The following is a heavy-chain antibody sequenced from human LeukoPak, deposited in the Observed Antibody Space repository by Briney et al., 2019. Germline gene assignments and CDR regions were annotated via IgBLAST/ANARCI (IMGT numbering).Heavy chain of an antibody. V-gene: IGHV3-30*02. CDR3: ARDWLLRVLDI. J-gene: IGHJ3*02. CDR2: IRDDGSKT. Sequence: LSGGSLRLSCVASAFTFSNYGMHWVRQAPGKGLEWVAFIRDDGSKTYHADSVKGRFTISRDNSKNTLYVEMNSLRLEDTAVYFCARDWLLRVLDIWGQGTMVTVSS. D-gene: IGHD3/OR15-3a*01. CDR1: AFTFSNYG.